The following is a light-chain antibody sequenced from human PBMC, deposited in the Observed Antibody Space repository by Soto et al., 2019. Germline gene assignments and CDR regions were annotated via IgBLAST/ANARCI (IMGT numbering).Light chain of an antibody. CDR1: QSLLHSNGYNY. CDR3: MQALQTPLT. J-gene: IGKJ5*01. V-gene: IGKV2-28*01. Sequence: EIVLTQSPLSLSVTPGEPASISCRSSQSLLHSNGYNYVDWYXKKQGQSPQXLIYLVSNRASGVPDRFSGSGSGTDFTMKISRVEAEDVGLYYCMQALQTPLTFGQGTRLEIK. CDR2: LVS.